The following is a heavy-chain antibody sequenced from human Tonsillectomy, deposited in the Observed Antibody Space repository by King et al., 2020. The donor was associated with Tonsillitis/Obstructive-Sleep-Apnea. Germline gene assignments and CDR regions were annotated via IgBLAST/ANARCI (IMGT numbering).Heavy chain of an antibody. CDR1: GYTFTTYG. Sequence: QLVQSGDEVKKPGASVKVSCKASGYTFTTYGISWVRQAPGQGLEWMGWINIYNGNTNYAQKLQGRVTMTTDTSTTTAYMELRGLRSDDTAVYYCARSGDYDILTGYYIARRKYQYYHYMDVWGKGTTVTVSS. J-gene: IGHJ6*03. CDR3: ARSGDYDILTGYYIARRKYQYYHYMDV. CDR2: INIYNGNT. D-gene: IGHD3-9*01. V-gene: IGHV1-18*01.